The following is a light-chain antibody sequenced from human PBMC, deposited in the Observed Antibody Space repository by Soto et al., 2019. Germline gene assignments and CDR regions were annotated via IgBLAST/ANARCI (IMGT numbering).Light chain of an antibody. CDR3: QQYENLPIT. J-gene: IGKJ5*01. V-gene: IGKV1-33*01. CDR2: DAY. Sequence: DIQMTPSPPSLSASVVARVTITCRASHDIGNSLNWYQDKPWQAPKLVIYDAYNLETGVPSTFSGSGSGTDFTFTISSLQPEDIATYYCQQYENLPITFGQGTRLEIK. CDR1: HDIGNS.